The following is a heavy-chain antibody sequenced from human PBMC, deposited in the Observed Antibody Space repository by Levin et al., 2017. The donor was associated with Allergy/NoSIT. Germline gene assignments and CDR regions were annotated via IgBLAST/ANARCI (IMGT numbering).Heavy chain of an antibody. D-gene: IGHD2-21*01. Sequence: SQTLSLTCTVSGGSISSSSYYWGWIRQPPGKGLEWIGSIYYTGSTYYNPSLKSRVTISVDTSKNQFSLRLNSVTAADTALYYCARLSGMVVIATPDRYYFDYWGQGTLVTVS. J-gene: IGHJ4*02. CDR3: ARLSGMVVIATPDRYYFDY. V-gene: IGHV4-39*01. CDR1: GGSISSSSYY. CDR2: IYYTGST.